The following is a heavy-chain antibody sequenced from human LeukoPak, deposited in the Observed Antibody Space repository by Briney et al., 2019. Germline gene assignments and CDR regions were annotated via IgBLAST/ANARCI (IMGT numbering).Heavy chain of an antibody. CDR1: GFIFSNYD. Sequence: PGGSLRLSCAASGFIFSNYDMNWVRQAPGKGLEWVSAISGSGDSTYYADSVKGRFTISRDNSKDTLYLQVNSLRAEDTAAYYCAKDRYYDSSGLDAFDIWGQGTMVTVYS. CDR3: AKDRYYDSSGLDAFDI. J-gene: IGHJ3*02. D-gene: IGHD3-22*01. CDR2: ISGSGDST. V-gene: IGHV3-23*01.